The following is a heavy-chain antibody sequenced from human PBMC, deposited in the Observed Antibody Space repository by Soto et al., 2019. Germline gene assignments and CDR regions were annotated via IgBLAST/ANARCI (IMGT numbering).Heavy chain of an antibody. V-gene: IGHV1-18*01. D-gene: IGHD3-3*01. CDR1: SYSFTSYG. CDR3: ARGTATYDFWSGYRNYYYGMDV. J-gene: IGHJ6*02. Sequence: ASVKVSCKASSYSFTSYGISWVRQAPGQGLEWMGWISAYNGNTNYAQKLQGRVTMTTDTSTSTAYMELRSLRSDDTAVYYCARGTATYDFWSGYRNYYYGMDVWGQGTTVTVSS. CDR2: ISAYNGNT.